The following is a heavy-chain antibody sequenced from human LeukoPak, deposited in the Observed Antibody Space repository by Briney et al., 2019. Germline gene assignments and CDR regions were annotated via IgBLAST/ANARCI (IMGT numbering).Heavy chain of an antibody. V-gene: IGHV3-30*03. D-gene: IGHD5-12*01. Sequence: PVGSLRLSCAASGVTFSSYGMHWVRQAPGKGLEWVAVISYDGSNKYYADSMKGRFTISRDNSKNTLYLQMNSLRAEDTAVYYCARDLHIVATIVGYYYGMDVWGQGTTVTVSS. CDR3: ARDLHIVATIVGYYYGMDV. J-gene: IGHJ6*02. CDR2: ISYDGSNK. CDR1: GVTFSSYG.